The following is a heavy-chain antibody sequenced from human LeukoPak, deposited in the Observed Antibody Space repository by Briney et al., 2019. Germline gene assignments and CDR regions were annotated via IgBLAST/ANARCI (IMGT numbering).Heavy chain of an antibody. CDR2: NNHSGST. CDR1: GGSFSGYY. CDR3: AREAGYGGNYWFDP. Sequence: SETLSLTCAVYGGSFSGYYWSWIRQPPGKGLEWIGENNHSGSTNYNPSLKSRVTISVDTSKNQFSLKLSSVTAADTAVYYCAREAGYGGNYWFDPWGQGTLVTVSS. D-gene: IGHD4-23*01. J-gene: IGHJ5*02. V-gene: IGHV4-34*01.